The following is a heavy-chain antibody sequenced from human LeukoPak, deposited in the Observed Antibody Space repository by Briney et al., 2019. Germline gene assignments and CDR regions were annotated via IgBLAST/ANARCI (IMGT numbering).Heavy chain of an antibody. CDR2: IYHSGST. J-gene: IGHJ6*02. D-gene: IGHD5-18*01. CDR3: ARGAMDDYYYYGMDV. Sequence: SETLSLTCAVSGGSISSGGYSWSWIRQPPGKGLEWIGYIYHSGSTYYNPSLKSRVTISVNRSKNQFSLKLSSVTAADTAVYYCARGAMDDYYYYGMDVWGQGTTVTVSS. CDR1: GGSISSGGYS. V-gene: IGHV4-30-2*01.